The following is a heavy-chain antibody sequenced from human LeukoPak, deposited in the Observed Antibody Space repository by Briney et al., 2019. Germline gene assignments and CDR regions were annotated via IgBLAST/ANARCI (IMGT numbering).Heavy chain of an antibody. V-gene: IGHV1-3*01. CDR3: ARSTRGIIVSGAFDI. CDR2: INAGNGNT. Sequence: ASVKVSCKASGYTFTSYAMHWVRQAPGQRLEWMGWINAGNGNTKYSQKFQGRVTTTRDTSASTAYMELSSLRSEDTAVYYCARSTRGIIVSGAFDIWGQGTMVTVSS. J-gene: IGHJ3*02. CDR1: GYTFTSYA. D-gene: IGHD3-10*01.